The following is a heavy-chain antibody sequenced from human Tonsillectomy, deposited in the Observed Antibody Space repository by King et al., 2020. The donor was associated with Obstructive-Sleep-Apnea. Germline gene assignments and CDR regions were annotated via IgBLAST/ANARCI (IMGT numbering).Heavy chain of an antibody. J-gene: IGHJ5*02. CDR3: ARDKGYGWFDP. D-gene: IGHD5-18*01. CDR2: IDGSGGGT. V-gene: IGHV3-23*04. Sequence: VQLVESGGGLGQPGGSLRLSCAASGFTFSNYAMSWVRQAPGKGLEWVSAIDGSGGGTKYADSVKGRFTISRDNSKNTLYLQMNSLRVEDTAVYYCARDKGYGWFDPWGQGTLVTVSS. CDR1: GFTFSNYA.